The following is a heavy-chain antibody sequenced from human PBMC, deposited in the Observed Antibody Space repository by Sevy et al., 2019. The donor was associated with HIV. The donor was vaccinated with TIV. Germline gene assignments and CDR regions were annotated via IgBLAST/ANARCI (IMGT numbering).Heavy chain of an antibody. V-gene: IGHV3-53*01. CDR2: IYSGGST. CDR3: ARVYGDSSSWYVSYYFDY. J-gene: IGHJ4*02. D-gene: IGHD6-13*01. CDR1: GFTVSSNY. Sequence: GGSLRLSCAASGFTVSSNYMSWVRQAPGKGLEWVSVIYSGGSTYYADSVKGRFTISRDNSKNTLYLPMNSLRAEDTAVYYCARVYGDSSSWYVSYYFDYWGQGTLVTVSS.